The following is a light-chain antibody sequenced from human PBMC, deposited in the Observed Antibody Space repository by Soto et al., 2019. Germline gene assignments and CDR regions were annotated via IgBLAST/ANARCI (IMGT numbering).Light chain of an antibody. Sequence: EIVLTQSPGTLSLSPGERATLSCRASQSVTSTYLAWYQQKPGQSPRLMIYGGSTRASGFPDRFSGGGSGTDFTLTISRLEPEDSAVYYCHCQQFDSSRMYSFGQGTKLEI. CDR1: QSVTSTY. V-gene: IGKV3-20*01. CDR2: GGS. J-gene: IGKJ2*03. CDR3: QQFDSSRMYS.